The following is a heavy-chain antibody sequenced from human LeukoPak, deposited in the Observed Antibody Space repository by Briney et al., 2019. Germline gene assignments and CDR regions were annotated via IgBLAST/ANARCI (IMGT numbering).Heavy chain of an antibody. Sequence: ASVKVSCKASGYTFTGYYMHWVRQAPGQGLEWMGWINPNSGGTNYAQKFQGRVTMTRDTSISTAYMELTRLRSDDTALYFCARGRPYSDYENNPHFDYWGQGTLVTVSS. J-gene: IGHJ4*02. CDR2: INPNSGGT. CDR3: ARGRPYSDYENNPHFDY. V-gene: IGHV1-2*02. CDR1: GYTFTGYY. D-gene: IGHD4-11*01.